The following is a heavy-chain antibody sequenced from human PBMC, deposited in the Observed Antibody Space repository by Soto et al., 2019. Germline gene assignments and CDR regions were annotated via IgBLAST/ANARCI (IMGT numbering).Heavy chain of an antibody. D-gene: IGHD1-1*01. CDR2: IYYSGST. V-gene: IGHV4-31*03. CDR3: ARWPQLEPRFDY. CDR1: GGSISSGDYY. J-gene: IGHJ4*02. Sequence: QVQLQESGPGLVKPSQTLSLTCTVSGGSISSGDYYWSWIRQHPGKGLEWIGYIYYSGSTYYNPSPRSRVTISVATSKNQFSLKLSSVTAADTAVYYCARWPQLEPRFDYWGQGTLVTVSS.